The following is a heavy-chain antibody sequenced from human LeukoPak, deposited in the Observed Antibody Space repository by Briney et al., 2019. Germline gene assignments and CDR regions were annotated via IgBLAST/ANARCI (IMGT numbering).Heavy chain of an antibody. CDR1: GFSLSTSGVG. CDR3: ARGRFGELYLDY. V-gene: IGHV2-5*02. CDR2: IYWDDDK. Sequence: ESGPTLVNPTQTPTLTCTFSGFSLSTSGVGAGWIRQPPGKALACLALIYWDDDKRYSPSLKSRLTITKDTSKNQVVLTMTNMDPVDTATYYCARGRFGELYLDYWGQGTLVTVSS. D-gene: IGHD3-10*01. J-gene: IGHJ4*02.